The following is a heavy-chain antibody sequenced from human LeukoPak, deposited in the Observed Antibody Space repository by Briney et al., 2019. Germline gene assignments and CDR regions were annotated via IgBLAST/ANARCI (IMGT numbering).Heavy chain of an antibody. D-gene: IGHD6-13*01. CDR2: ISYDGSNK. J-gene: IGHJ6*02. Sequence: GGSLRLSCAASGFTFSSYGMHWVRQAPGKGLEWVAVISYDGSNKYYADSVKGRFTISRDNSKNTLYLQMSSLRAKDTAVYYCVKDRGEQQLVEYGMDVWGQGTTVTVSS. CDR3: VKDRGEQQLVEYGMDV. V-gene: IGHV3-30*18. CDR1: GFTFSSYG.